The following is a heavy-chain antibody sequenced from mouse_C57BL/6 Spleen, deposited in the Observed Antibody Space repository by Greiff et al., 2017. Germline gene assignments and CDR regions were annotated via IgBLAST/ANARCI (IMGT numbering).Heavy chain of an antibody. CDR3: AARLGDYEAMDY. J-gene: IGHJ4*01. D-gene: IGHD4-1*01. CDR2: IWRGGST. CDR1: GFSLTSYG. Sequence: QVQLQQSGPGLVQPSQSLSITCTVSGFSLTSYGVHWVRQSPGKGLEWLGVIWRGGSTDYNAAFMSRLSITKDNSKSQVFFKMNSRQADDTAIYYCAARLGDYEAMDYWGQGTSVTVSS. V-gene: IGHV2-5*01.